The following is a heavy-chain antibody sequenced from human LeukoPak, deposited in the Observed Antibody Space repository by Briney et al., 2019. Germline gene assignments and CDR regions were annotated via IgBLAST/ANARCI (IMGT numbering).Heavy chain of an antibody. CDR2: IGGSDGKT. Sequence: PGGSLRLSCAASGFTFSRCAMGWVRQIPGKGLEWVAGIGGSDGKTYYADPVKGRFNISRDNSKNSLYLQLNSLRSDDTAIYYCVKDANYFDSGSYMVPFDSWGQGTLVTVSP. CDR1: GFTFSRCA. J-gene: IGHJ4*02. V-gene: IGHV3-23*01. D-gene: IGHD3-22*01. CDR3: VKDANYFDSGSYMVPFDS.